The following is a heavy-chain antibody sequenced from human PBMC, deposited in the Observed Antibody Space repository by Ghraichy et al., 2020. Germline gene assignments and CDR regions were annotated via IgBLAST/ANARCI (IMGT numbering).Heavy chain of an antibody. CDR3: GRVVPTAVVWFDP. V-gene: IGHV4-39*01. D-gene: IGHD2-2*01. J-gene: IGHJ5*02. CDR2: SYYSGIT. CDR1: GGSIITNTYY. Sequence: ESLNISCTVSGGSIITNTYYWGWIRQPPEKGLEWIGNSYYSGITYSNPSLKSRVTISVDTTKNQFSLRLTPVTAADTAVYYCGRVVPTAVVWFDPWGQGTLVTVSS.